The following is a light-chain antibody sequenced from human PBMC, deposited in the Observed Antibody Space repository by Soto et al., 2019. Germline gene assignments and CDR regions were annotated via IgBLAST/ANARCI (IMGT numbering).Light chain of an antibody. V-gene: IGKV3-11*01. CDR1: QTVSSK. CDR3: HQRKSWPRT. Sequence: EIVLTQSPATLSSSPGERATLSCRASQTVSSKLAWYQHKPGQAPRLLIYDTSNRATGIPARFSGSGSGTGFTLTISSLEPEDFAVYYCHQRKSWPRTFGQGTKVDIK. CDR2: DTS. J-gene: IGKJ1*01.